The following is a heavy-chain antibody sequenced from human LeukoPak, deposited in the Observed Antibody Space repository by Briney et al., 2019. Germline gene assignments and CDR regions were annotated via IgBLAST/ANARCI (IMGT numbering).Heavy chain of an antibody. CDR1: GFTFSSYW. V-gene: IGHV3-7*01. Sequence: PGGSLRLSCAASGFTFSSYWMSWVRQAPGKGLEWVANIKQDGSEKYYVDSVKGRFTISRDNAKNSLYLQMNSLRAEDTAVYYSAKGATRGDIVVVVASYFDYWGQGTLVTASS. CDR3: AKGATRGDIVVVVASYFDY. CDR2: IKQDGSEK. J-gene: IGHJ4*02. D-gene: IGHD2-15*01.